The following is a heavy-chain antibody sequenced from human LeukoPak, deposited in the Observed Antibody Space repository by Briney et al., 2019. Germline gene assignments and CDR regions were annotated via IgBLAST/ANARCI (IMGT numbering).Heavy chain of an antibody. V-gene: IGHV4-61*01. CDR3: AREVVPAAEFDY. Sequence: SETLSLTCTASGGSVSTSTYYWSWIRQPPGKGLEWIGYIFYTGSTNYNPSLKSRVTISVDTSKNQFSLKLSSVTAADTAVYYCAREVVPAAEFDYWGQGTLVTVSS. J-gene: IGHJ4*02. CDR1: GGSVSTSTYY. CDR2: IFYTGST. D-gene: IGHD2-2*01.